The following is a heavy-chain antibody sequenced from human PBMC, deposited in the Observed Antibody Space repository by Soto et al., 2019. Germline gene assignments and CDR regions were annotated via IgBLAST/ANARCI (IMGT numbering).Heavy chain of an antibody. D-gene: IGHD3-16*01. CDR3: ARIGGGGDMNC. V-gene: IGHV4-39*07. CDR1: GGSISNSSYY. CDR2: IYYSGST. Sequence: PSETLCLTCTVSGGSISNSSYYWGCIRQPPGKGLEWIGYIYYSGSTYYNPSLKSRVTMSVDTSKNQFSLKLSSVTAVDTAVYYCARIGGGGDMNCWGQGTLVTVSS. J-gene: IGHJ4*01.